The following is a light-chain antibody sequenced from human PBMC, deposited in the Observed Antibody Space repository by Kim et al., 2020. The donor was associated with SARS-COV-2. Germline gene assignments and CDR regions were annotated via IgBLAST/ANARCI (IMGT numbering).Light chain of an antibody. CDR1: QSVSYSY. J-gene: IGKJ4*01. CDR2: GAS. V-gene: IGKV3-20*01. Sequence: ETVLTQSPGTLSLSPGERAILSCRASQSVSYSYLAWYQQKPGQAPRLLIYGASSRATGIPDRFSGSGSGTDFTLTITRLEPEDFAVYYCQQYGKSPPLIFGGGTKVEI. CDR3: QQYGKSPPLI.